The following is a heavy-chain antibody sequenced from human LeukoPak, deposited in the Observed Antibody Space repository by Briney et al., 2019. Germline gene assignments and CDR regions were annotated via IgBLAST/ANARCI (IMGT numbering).Heavy chain of an antibody. V-gene: IGHV4-4*07. J-gene: IGHJ6*03. CDR1: GGSISSYY. CDR2: ISTSGST. CDR3: ARDLLDYYYYMDV. Sequence: SETLSLTRTVSGGSISSYYWSWIRQPAGKGLESIGHISTSGSTNYNPSLKSRVTMSVDTSKNQFSLKLSSVTAADTAVYYCARDLLDYYYYMDVWGKGTTVTVSS.